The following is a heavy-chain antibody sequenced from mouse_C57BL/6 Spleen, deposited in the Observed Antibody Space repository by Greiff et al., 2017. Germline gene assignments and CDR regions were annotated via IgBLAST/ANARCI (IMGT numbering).Heavy chain of an antibody. D-gene: IGHD3-2*01. V-gene: IGHV1-82*01. CDR2: IYPGDGDT. J-gene: IGHJ1*03. Sequence: QVQLQQSGPELVKPGASVKISCKASGYAFSSSWMNWVKQRPGKGLEWIGRIYPGDGDTNYNGKFKGKATLTADKSSSTAYMQLSSLTSEDSAVYFCARDEDSYWYFDVWGTGTTVTVSS. CDR3: ARDEDSYWYFDV. CDR1: GYAFSSSW.